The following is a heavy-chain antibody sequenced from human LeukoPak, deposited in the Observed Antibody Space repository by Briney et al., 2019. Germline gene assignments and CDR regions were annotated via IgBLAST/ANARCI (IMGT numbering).Heavy chain of an antibody. J-gene: IGHJ3*02. Sequence: SETLSLTCAVCGGSFSGYYWSWIRQPPGKGLEWIGEINHSGSTNYNPSLKSRVTISVDTSKNQFSLKLSSVTAADTAVYYCARFPLRGYSYGFRAFDIWGQGTMVTVSS. D-gene: IGHD5-18*01. CDR3: ARFPLRGYSYGFRAFDI. CDR1: GGSFSGYY. V-gene: IGHV4-34*01. CDR2: INHSGST.